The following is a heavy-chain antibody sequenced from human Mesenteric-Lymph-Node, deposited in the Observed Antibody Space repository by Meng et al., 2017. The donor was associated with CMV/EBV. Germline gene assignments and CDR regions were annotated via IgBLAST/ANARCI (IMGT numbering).Heavy chain of an antibody. CDR3: ARDLIVVVPAAIVHYGMDV. V-gene: IGHV3-48*01. Sequence: GESLKISCVASGFSLSDFNMNWVRQAPGKGLEWVSYINSASSTVYYADSVKGRFTISRDNSKNTLYLQMNSLRAEDTAVYYCARDLIVVVPAAIVHYGMDVWGQGTTVTVSS. J-gene: IGHJ6*02. CDR2: INSASSTV. CDR1: GFSLSDFN. D-gene: IGHD2-2*01.